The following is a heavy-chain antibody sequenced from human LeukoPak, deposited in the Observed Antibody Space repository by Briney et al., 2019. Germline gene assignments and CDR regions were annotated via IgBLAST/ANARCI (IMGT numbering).Heavy chain of an antibody. CDR3: ARGPPNWGFDY. J-gene: IGHJ4*02. CDR1: GFTFSRNA. CDR2: ISYDGSNK. V-gene: IGHV3-30*04. Sequence: GGSLRLSCAASGFTFSRNAMHWVRQAPGKGLEWVADISYDGSNKHYADSVKGRLTISRDNSENTLYLQMNSLRAEDTAVYYCARGPPNWGFDYWGPGTQVTVSS. D-gene: IGHD7-27*01.